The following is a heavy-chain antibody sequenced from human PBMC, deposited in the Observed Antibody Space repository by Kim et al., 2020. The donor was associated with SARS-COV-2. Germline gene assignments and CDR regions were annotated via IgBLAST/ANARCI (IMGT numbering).Heavy chain of an antibody. CDR2: INHSGST. V-gene: IGHV4-34*01. J-gene: IGHJ3*02. D-gene: IGHD1-1*01. CDR3: ARDQLAFGAFDI. Sequence: SETLSLTCAVYGGSFSGYYWSWIRQPPGKGLEWIGEINHSGSTNYNPSLKSRVTISVDTSKNQFSLKLSSVTAADTAVYYCARDQLAFGAFDIWGQGTMV. CDR1: GGSFSGYY.